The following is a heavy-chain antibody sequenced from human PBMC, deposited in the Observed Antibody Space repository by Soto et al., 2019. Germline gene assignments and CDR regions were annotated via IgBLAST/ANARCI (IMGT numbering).Heavy chain of an antibody. J-gene: IGHJ4*02. CDR2: IWYDGSNK. D-gene: IGHD3-9*01. V-gene: IGHV3-33*01. CDR1: GFTFSSYG. CDR3: ARGAGRHYDILTGYYTPSHYFDY. Sequence: QVQLVESGGGVVQPGRSLRLSCAASGFTFSSYGMHWVRQAPGKGLEWVAVIWYDGSNKYYADSVKGRFTISRDNSKNTLYLQMNSLRAEDTAVYYCARGAGRHYDILTGYYTPSHYFDYWGRGTLVTVSS.